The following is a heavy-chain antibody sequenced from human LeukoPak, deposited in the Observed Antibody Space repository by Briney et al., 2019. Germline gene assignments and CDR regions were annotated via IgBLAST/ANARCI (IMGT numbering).Heavy chain of an antibody. CDR1: GFTFSSYA. CDR2: ISGSGGST. J-gene: IGHJ6*02. Sequence: PGGSLRLSCAASGFTFSSYAMSWVRQAPGKGLEWVSAISGSGGSTYYADSVKGRSTISRDNSKNTLYLQMNSLRAEDTAVYYCAKRDVDIVATINYYYGMDVWGQGTTVTVS. D-gene: IGHD5-12*01. CDR3: AKRDVDIVATINYYYGMDV. V-gene: IGHV3-23*01.